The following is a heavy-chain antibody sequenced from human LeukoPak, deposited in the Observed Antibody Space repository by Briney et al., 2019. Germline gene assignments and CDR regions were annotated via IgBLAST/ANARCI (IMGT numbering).Heavy chain of an antibody. Sequence: PGGSLKLSCVASGFTFSTYGMSWVRQAPGKGLEWVSAISGSGGSTYYADSVKGRFTISRDKSKNPLYLQMNRLRDEDTAVYYCPKDGGEYYDILTGYYPRLYYMDVWGKGTTVTISS. V-gene: IGHV3-23*01. CDR1: GFTFSTYG. CDR3: PKDGGEYYDILTGYYPRLYYMDV. J-gene: IGHJ6*03. CDR2: ISGSGGST. D-gene: IGHD3-9*01.